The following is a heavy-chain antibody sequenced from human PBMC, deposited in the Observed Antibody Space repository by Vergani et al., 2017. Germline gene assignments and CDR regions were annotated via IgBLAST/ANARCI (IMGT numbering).Heavy chain of an antibody. CDR2: ISWDGGST. CDR1: GFTFDDYT. V-gene: IGHV3-43*01. D-gene: IGHD5-24*01. J-gene: IGHJ6*02. CDR3: AKSVSRWPKYYYYYCGMDV. Sequence: EVQLLQSEGAVVQPGGSLRLSCAASGFTFDDYTMHWVRQAPGKGLEWVSLISWDGGSTYYADSVKGRFTISRDNSKNSLYLQMNSLRTEDTALYYCAKSVSRWPKYYYYYCGMDVWRQGTTVTVSS.